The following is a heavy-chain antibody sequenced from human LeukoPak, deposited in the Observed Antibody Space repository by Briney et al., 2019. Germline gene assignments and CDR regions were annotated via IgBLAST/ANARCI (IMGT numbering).Heavy chain of an antibody. CDR1: GSTFSSYA. CDR2: ISGSGAAA. Sequence: GGSLRLSCAASGSTFSSYAMTWVRQAPGKGLEWVSGISGSGAAAYYAVSVKGRFTISRDSPKNTLYLQMTSLRAEDTAIYYCARGSTGSTYYYMDVWGKGTTVTVSS. V-gene: IGHV3-23*01. CDR3: ARGSTGSTYYYMDV. D-gene: IGHD2-8*02. J-gene: IGHJ6*03.